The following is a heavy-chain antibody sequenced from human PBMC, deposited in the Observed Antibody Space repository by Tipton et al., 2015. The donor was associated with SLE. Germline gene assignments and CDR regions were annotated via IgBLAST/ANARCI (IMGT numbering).Heavy chain of an antibody. CDR2: IYYSGST. CDR3: ARGGYLYSGGFDY. CDR1: GGSISSYY. D-gene: IGHD1-26*01. V-gene: IGHV4-59*01. Sequence: LRLSCTVSGGSISSYYWSWIRQPPGKGLEWIEYIYYSGSTNYSPSLKSRVTISVDTSKNQFSLKLSSVTAADTAVYYCARGGYLYSGGFDYWGQGTLVTVSS. J-gene: IGHJ4*02.